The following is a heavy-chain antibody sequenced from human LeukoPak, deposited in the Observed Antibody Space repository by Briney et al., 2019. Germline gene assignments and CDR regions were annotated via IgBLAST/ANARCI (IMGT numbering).Heavy chain of an antibody. CDR3: AKEYLEWFPMDV. V-gene: IGHV3-7*01. J-gene: IGHJ6*03. CDR2: IKQDGSEK. CDR1: GFTFSSYW. Sequence: PGGSLRLSCAASGFTFSSYWMSWVRQAPGKGLEWVANIKQDGSEKYYVDSVKGRFIISRDNAKNSLYLQMNSLRAEDTAVYYCAKEYLEWFPMDVWGKGTKVTISS. D-gene: IGHD3-9*01.